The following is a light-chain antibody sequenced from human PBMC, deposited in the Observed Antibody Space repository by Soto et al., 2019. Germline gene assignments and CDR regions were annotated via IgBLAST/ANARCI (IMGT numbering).Light chain of an antibody. CDR2: SNN. CDR1: RSNIGDND. J-gene: IGLJ2*01. V-gene: IGLV1-47*01. CDR3: AAWDDRLSSVI. Sequence: QSVLSQAPSVSRTPGQRVTISCSGSRSNIGDNDVCWYQQLPGTAPKLLIYSNNQRPSGVPDRFSGSKSGTSASLAISGLRSEDEADYYCAAWDDRLSSVIVGGGTQLTVL.